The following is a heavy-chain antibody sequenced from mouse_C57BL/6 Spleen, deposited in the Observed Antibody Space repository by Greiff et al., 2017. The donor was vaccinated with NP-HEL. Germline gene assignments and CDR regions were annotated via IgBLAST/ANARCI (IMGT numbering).Heavy chain of an antibody. CDR1: GYSITSGYY. V-gene: IGHV3-6*01. CDR2: IRYDGSN. CDR3: ARSTTVVAHFDY. Sequence: EVKLQESGPGLVKPSQSLSLTCSVTGYSITSGYYWNWIRQFPGNKLEWMGYIRYDGSNNYNPSLNNRISITRDTYNNQFVLKLNYVTTDDTATYYCARSTTVVAHFDYWGQGTTLTVSS. J-gene: IGHJ2*01. D-gene: IGHD1-1*01.